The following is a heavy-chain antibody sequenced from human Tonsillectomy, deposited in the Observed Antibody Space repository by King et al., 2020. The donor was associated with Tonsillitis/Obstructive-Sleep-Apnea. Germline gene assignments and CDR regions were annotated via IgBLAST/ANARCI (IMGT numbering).Heavy chain of an antibody. CDR2: IRRKAHGGTT. D-gene: IGHD4-17*01. CDR3: TRAYGDLDAFDI. Sequence: VQLVESGGGLVKPGRSLRLSCTASGFTFGDFAMSWFRQAPGKGLEWVSFIRRKAHGGTTEYTTSVKGRFTISRDDSKSSAYLQLNSLKTEDTAVYYCTRAYGDLDAFDIWGQGTMVTVSS. CDR1: GFTFGDFA. J-gene: IGHJ3*02. V-gene: IGHV3-49*05.